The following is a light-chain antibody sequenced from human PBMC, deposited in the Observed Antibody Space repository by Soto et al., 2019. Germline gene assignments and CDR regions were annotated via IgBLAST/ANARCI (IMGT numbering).Light chain of an antibody. CDR3: SSYAGNDTYV. CDR2: EVS. V-gene: IGLV2-8*01. Sequence: QSVLTQPPSASGSPGQSITISCTGSSSDIGAYKYVSWYQQHPGKSPRLMIYEVSKRPPGVPGRFSGSKSGNTASLTVSGLQSEDEADYYCSSYAGNDTYVIGHGTKLTV. J-gene: IGLJ1*01. CDR1: SSDIGAYKY.